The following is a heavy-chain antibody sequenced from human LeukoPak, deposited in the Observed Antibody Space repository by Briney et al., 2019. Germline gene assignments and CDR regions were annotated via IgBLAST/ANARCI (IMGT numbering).Heavy chain of an antibody. CDR1: GYTFTGYY. CDR2: INPNSGGT. J-gene: IGHJ4*02. Sequence: ASVKVSCKASGYTFTGYYMHWVRQAPGQGLEWMGWINPNSGGTNYAQKFQGRVTMTRDTSISTAYMELSRLRSDDTAVYYCARVDYRDSSGWPDFDYWGQGTLVTVSS. CDR3: ARVDYRDSSGWPDFDY. V-gene: IGHV1-2*02. D-gene: IGHD6-19*01.